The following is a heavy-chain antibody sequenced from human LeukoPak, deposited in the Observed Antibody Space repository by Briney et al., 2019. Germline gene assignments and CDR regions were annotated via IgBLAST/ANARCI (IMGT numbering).Heavy chain of an antibody. CDR1: GYTFTGYY. J-gene: IGHJ5*02. CDR2: INPNSGGT. D-gene: IGHD3-10*01. CDR3: ARSVTDWFGELFTELSAWFDP. Sequence: ASVTVSCKASGYTFTGYYMHWVRQAPGQGLEWMGWINPNSGGTNYAQKFQGRVTMTRDTSISTAYMELSRLRSDDTAVYYCARSVTDWFGELFTELSAWFDPWGQGTLVTVSS. V-gene: IGHV1-2*02.